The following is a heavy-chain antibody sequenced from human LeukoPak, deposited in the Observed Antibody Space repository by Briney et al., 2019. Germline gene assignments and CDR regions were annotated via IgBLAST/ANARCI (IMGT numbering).Heavy chain of an antibody. CDR1: GFSFSTYW. J-gene: IGHJ4*02. CDR2: MNNDGSTT. V-gene: IGHV3-74*01. Sequence: GGSLRLSCAGSGFSFSTYWINWVRQAPGKGLVWLSRMNNDGSTTTYADSVEGRFTISRDNAKNSLYLQMNSLRAEDTAVYYCARDSIAARRMDYWGQGTLVTVSS. CDR3: ARDSIAARRMDY. D-gene: IGHD6-6*01.